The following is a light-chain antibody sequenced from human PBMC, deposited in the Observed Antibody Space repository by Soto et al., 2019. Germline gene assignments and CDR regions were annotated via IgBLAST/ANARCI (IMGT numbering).Light chain of an antibody. V-gene: IGLV3-21*04. CDR1: NIGSKR. CDR3: QVWDSSSDHVV. J-gene: IGLJ2*01. Sequence: SYELTQPPSVSVAPGKTARITCGGNNIGSKRVHWYQQKPGQAPVLVIYYDSDRPSGLPERFSGSNSGNTATLTISRVEAGDEADYYCQVWDSSSDHVVFGGGTKQTVL. CDR2: YDS.